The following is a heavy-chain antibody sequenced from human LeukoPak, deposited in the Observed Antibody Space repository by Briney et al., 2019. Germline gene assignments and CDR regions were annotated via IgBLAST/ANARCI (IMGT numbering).Heavy chain of an antibody. Sequence: GGSLRLSCAASGFTFSSYWMHWVRQAPGKGLEWVSVIYSGGSTYYADSVKGRFTISRDNSKNTLYLQMNSLRAEDTAVYYCARDRSGSSDYWGQGTLVTVSS. CDR1: GFTFSSYW. D-gene: IGHD1-26*01. CDR3: ARDRSGSSDY. V-gene: IGHV3-53*01. J-gene: IGHJ4*02. CDR2: IYSGGST.